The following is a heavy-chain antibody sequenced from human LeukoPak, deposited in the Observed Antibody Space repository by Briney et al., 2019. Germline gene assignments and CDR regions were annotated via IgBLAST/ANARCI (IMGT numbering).Heavy chain of an antibody. CDR2: ISSNGSTT. CDR3: VKSSGWQTENDAFDI. D-gene: IGHD6-19*01. CDR1: GFTFSSYA. Sequence: GGSLRLSCSASGFTFSSYAMHWVRQAPGKGLEYVSAISSNGSTTYYADSVKGGFTISRDNSKNTLYLQMSSLRDEDTAVYYCVKSSGWQTENDAFDIWGQGTMVTVSS. J-gene: IGHJ3*02. V-gene: IGHV3-64D*06.